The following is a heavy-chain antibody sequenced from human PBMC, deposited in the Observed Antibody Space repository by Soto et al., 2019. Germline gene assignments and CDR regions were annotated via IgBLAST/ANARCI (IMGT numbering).Heavy chain of an antibody. CDR1: GYSFTSYW. CDR3: ARTPPTGPYYYYGLDV. CDR2: IYPGDSDI. V-gene: IGHV5-51*01. Sequence: GESLKISCKGSGYSFTSYWVGWVRQMPGKGLEWMGIIYPGDSDIRYSPSFQGQVTISADKSISTAYLQWSSLKASDTAMYYCARTPPTGPYYYYGLDVWGQGTTVTVSS. J-gene: IGHJ6*02.